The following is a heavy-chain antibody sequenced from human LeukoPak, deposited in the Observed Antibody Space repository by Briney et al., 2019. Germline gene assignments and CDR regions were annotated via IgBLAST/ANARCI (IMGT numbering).Heavy chain of an antibody. J-gene: IGHJ4*02. CDR3: ATDLPVPLSSGFDY. Sequence: ASVKVSCKVSGYTLTELSMHWVRQAPGKGLEWMGGFDPEDGETIYAQKFQGRVTMTEDTSTDTAYMELSSLRSEDTAVYYCATDLPVPLSSGFDYWGQGTLVTVSS. CDR2: FDPEDGET. CDR1: GYTLTELS. D-gene: IGHD6-19*01. V-gene: IGHV1-24*01.